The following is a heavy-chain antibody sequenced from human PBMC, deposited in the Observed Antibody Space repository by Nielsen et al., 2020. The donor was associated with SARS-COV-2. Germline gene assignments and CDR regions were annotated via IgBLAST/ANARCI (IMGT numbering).Heavy chain of an antibody. CDR1: VFTFSSYG. CDR2: ISYDGSNK. Sequence: LTCAASVFTFSSYGMHWVRQATGKGLEWVAVISYDGSNKYYADSVKGRFTISRDNSKNTLYLQMNSLRAEDTAVYYCAKEEYDFWSATNWFDPWGQGTLVTVSS. V-gene: IGHV3-30*18. D-gene: IGHD3-3*01. CDR3: AKEEYDFWSATNWFDP. J-gene: IGHJ5*02.